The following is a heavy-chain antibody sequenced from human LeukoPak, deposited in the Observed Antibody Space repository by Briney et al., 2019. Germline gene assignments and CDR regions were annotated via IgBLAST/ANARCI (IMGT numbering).Heavy chain of an antibody. CDR1: GFTFSSYA. CDR3: ARSLLWYYYYMDV. Sequence: GGSLRLSCAASGFTFSSYAMSWVRQAPGKGLEWVSYISSSGSTIYYADSVKGRFTISRDNAKNSLYLQMNSLRAEDTAVYYCARSLLWYYYYMDVWGKGTTVTVSS. J-gene: IGHJ6*03. CDR2: ISSSGSTI. V-gene: IGHV3-48*04. D-gene: IGHD3-16*01.